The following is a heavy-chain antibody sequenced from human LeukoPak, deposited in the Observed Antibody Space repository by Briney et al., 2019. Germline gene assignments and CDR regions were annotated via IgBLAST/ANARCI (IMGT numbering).Heavy chain of an antibody. CDR1: GFIFRNYL. CDR3: GRGGDGIDV. CDR2: INQDESRA. D-gene: IGHD5-24*01. V-gene: IGHV3-74*01. Sequence: GGSLRLSCAVSGFIFRNYLMHWVRQPPGQGLVWVSRINQDESRAYADSVKGRFTVSRDNAKNMLYLQLNGLRAEDTAVYFCGRGGDGIDVWGQGTTVIVSS. J-gene: IGHJ3*01.